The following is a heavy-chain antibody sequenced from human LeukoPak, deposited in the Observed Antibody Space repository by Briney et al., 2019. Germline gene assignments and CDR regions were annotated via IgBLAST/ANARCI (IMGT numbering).Heavy chain of an antibody. J-gene: IGHJ6*02. Sequence: GGSLRLSCAASGFTFSNFAMSWVRQAPGKGLEWVSAVRGSGISTYYADSVKGRFTISRDNSKNTLYLQMNSLRAEDTAVYYCAKGHCSSTSCYPRNYYYYGMDVWGQGTTVTVSS. CDR3: AKGHCSSTSCYPRNYYYYGMDV. V-gene: IGHV3-23*01. CDR1: GFTFSNFA. CDR2: VRGSGIST. D-gene: IGHD2-2*01.